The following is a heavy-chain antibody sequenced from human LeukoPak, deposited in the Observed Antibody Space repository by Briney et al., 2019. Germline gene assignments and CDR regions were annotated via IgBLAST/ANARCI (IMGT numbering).Heavy chain of an antibody. CDR2: IKSTADGGTP. J-gene: IGHJ4*02. Sequence: GGSLRLSCAVSGFTFTNAWMSWVRQAPGKGLEWVGRIKSTADGGTPGHAAPVKDRFTISRDDSKNTLFLQMNSLRAEDTAVYYCAREHYGPDYWGQGTLVTVSS. CDR1: GFTFTNAW. V-gene: IGHV3-15*05. D-gene: IGHD4-17*01. CDR3: AREHYGPDY.